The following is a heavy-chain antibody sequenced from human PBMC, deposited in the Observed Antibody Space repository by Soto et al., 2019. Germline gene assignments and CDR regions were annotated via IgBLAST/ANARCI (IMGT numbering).Heavy chain of an antibody. CDR3: ARTDRDFYGLDV. CDR1: GFTFRNYD. J-gene: IGHJ6*02. V-gene: IGHV3-13*05. CDR2: ISAAGDP. Sequence: EVQLVESGGGLVQPGGSLRLSCAASGFTFRNYDMHWVRQGTGKGLEWVSGISAAGDPDYADSVEGRFTISIENAQNSFFLQMNSLRVGATAVYYCARTDRDFYGLDVWGQGTTVIVSS.